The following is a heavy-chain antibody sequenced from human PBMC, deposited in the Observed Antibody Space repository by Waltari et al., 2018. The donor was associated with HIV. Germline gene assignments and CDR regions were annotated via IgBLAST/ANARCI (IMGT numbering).Heavy chain of an antibody. D-gene: IGHD2-21*01. V-gene: IGHV1-69*01. J-gene: IGHJ2*01. Sequence: QAQLVQSGAEVKKPGSSVKVSRKSSGGLFSTSGLTRLRQVTGQGLEWMGGIVPLLGTATYAQIFQGRVTITADEVTTTTHMELSSLTSEDTALYYCARLGGGNGDRYWHFDLWGRGTLVTVSS. CDR1: GGLFSTSG. CDR3: ARLGGGNGDRYWHFDL. CDR2: IVPLLGTA.